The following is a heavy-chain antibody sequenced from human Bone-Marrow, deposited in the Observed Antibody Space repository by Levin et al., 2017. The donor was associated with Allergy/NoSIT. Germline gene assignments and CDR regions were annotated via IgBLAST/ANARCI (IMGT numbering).Heavy chain of an antibody. D-gene: IGHD3-10*01. V-gene: IGHV3-11*01. CDR1: GFTFSDYY. CDR2: ISSSGSTI. J-gene: IGHJ4*02. CDR3: ATPLGGEGSGSYYQQFDY. Sequence: PGGSLRLSCAASGFTFSDYYMSWIRQAPGKGLEWVSYISSSGSTIYYADSVKGRFTISRDNAKNSLYLQMNSLRAEDTAVYYCATPLGGEGSGSYYQQFDYWGQGTLVTVSS.